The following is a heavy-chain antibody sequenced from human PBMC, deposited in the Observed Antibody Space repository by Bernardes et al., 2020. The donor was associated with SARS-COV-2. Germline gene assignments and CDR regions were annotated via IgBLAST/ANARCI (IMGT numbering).Heavy chain of an antibody. CDR3: AKDRVTRWLRFPTDYYYYYYGMDV. CDR2: IYSDGDT. Sequence: GGSLRLSCAASGFTVSSKNMNWVRLAPGKGLEWVSVIYSDGDTYFADSVKGRFTISRDNSKNTLYLQMNSLRAEDTAVYYCAKDRVTRWLRFPTDYYYYYYGMDVWGQGTTVTVSS. V-gene: IGHV3-53*01. CDR1: GFTVSSKN. D-gene: IGHD5-12*01. J-gene: IGHJ6*02.